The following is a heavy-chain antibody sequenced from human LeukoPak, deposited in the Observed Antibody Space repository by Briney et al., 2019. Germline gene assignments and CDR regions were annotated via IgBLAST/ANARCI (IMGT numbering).Heavy chain of an antibody. CDR2: INHSGST. V-gene: IGHV4-34*01. CDR3: ARRGLVPAAMVWFDP. D-gene: IGHD2-2*01. Sequence: KPSETLSLTCSVSGGSISGYYWSWIRQPPGKGLEWIGEINHSGSTNYNPSLKSRVTISVDTSKNQFSLKLSSVTAADTAVYYCARRGLVPAAMVWFDPWGQGTLVTVSS. CDR1: GGSISGYY. J-gene: IGHJ5*02.